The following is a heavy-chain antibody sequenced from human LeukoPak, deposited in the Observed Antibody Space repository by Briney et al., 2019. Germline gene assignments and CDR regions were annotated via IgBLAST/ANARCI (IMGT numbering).Heavy chain of an antibody. D-gene: IGHD2-15*01. CDR3: ARVSVVENWFDP. J-gene: IGHJ5*02. CDR2: ISSSSSYI. V-gene: IGHV3-21*01. Sequence: GGSLRLSCAASGFTFSSYSMNWVRQAPGKGLEWVSSISSSSSYIYYADSVKGRFTISRDNAKNSLYLQMNSLRAEDTAVYYCARVSVVENWFDPWGQGTLVTVSS. CDR1: GFTFSSYS.